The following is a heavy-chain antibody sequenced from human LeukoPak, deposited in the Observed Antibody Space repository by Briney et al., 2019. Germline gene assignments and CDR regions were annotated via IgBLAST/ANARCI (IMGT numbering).Heavy chain of an antibody. CDR2: IWYDGSNQ. D-gene: IGHD1-26*01. CDR1: GFIFNNYA. V-gene: IGHV3-33*08. J-gene: IGHJ4*02. Sequence: LSGRSLRLSCAASGFIFNNYAMHWVRQAPGKGLEWVAVIWYDGSNQYYVDSVKGRFTVSRDNAKNTLYLQMNSLRAEDTAVYYCATDRNSGKYYDYWGQGTLVTVSS. CDR3: ATDRNSGKYYDY.